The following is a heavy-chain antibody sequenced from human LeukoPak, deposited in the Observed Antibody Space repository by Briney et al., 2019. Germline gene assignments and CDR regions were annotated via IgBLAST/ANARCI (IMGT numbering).Heavy chain of an antibody. CDR3: ARAPTVTNLYYFDY. CDR2: ISYDGSNK. J-gene: IGHJ4*02. D-gene: IGHD4-17*01. CDR1: GFTFSSYA. Sequence: GGSLRLFCAASGFTFSSYAMHWVRQAPGKGLEWVAVISYDGSNKYYADSVKGRFTISRDNSKNTLYLQMNSLRAEDMAVYYCARAPTVTNLYYFDYWGQGTLVTVSS. V-gene: IGHV3-30-3*01.